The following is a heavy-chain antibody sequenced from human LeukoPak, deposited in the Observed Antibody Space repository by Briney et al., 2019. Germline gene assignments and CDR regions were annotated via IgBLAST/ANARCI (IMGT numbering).Heavy chain of an antibody. Sequence: QTGGSLRLSCTASGFTFGDYAMSWFRQAPGKGLEWVGFIRSKAYGGTTEYAASVKGRFTISRDDSKSIAYLQMNSLKTEDTAVYYCTREDSSGWSEFDYWGQGTLVTVSS. D-gene: IGHD6-19*01. V-gene: IGHV3-49*03. J-gene: IGHJ4*02. CDR3: TREDSSGWSEFDY. CDR2: IRSKAYGGTT. CDR1: GFTFGDYA.